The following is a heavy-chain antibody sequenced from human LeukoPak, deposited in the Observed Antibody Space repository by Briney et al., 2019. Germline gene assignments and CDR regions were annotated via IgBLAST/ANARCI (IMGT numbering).Heavy chain of an antibody. D-gene: IGHD6-13*01. CDR3: AKHPSSSSRYYYDS. V-gene: IGHV3-23*01. CDR2: IIGSGDST. J-gene: IGHJ4*02. CDR1: GFTFSTYA. Sequence: GGSLRLSCAASGFTFSTYAMSWVRQAPGKGLEGVSTIIGSGDSTFYSDSVKGRFTISRDNSKNTLYLQVNSLRAEDTAFYYCAKHPSSSSRYYYDSWGQGTLVTVSS.